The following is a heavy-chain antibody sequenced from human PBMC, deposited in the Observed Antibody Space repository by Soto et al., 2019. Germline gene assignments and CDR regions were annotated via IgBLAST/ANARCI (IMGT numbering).Heavy chain of an antibody. CDR1: GYTFTSYY. J-gene: IGHJ3*02. CDR2: INPRGGST. Sequence: QVQLVQSGAEVKKPGASVKVSCKASGYTFTSYYMHWVRQAPGQGLEWMGIINPRGGSTSYAQKFQGRVTMTRDTATSTVFMELRRVRSEDTAVYYCARVTIAAQPCAFDIWGQGTMVTVSS. D-gene: IGHD6-6*01. CDR3: ARVTIAAQPCAFDI. V-gene: IGHV1-46*01.